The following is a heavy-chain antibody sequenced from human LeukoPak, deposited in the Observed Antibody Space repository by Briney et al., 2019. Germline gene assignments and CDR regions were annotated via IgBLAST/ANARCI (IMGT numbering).Heavy chain of an antibody. CDR2: IKSKTDGGTT. V-gene: IGHV3-15*01. CDR3: TTDRGIWFGELLSY. Sequence: GGSLRLSCAASGFTFSNAWMSWVRQAPGKGLEWVGRIKSKTDGGTTDYAAPVKGRFTISRDDSKNTLYLQMNSLKTEDTAVYYCTTDRGIWFGELLSYWGQGTLVTVSS. D-gene: IGHD3-10*01. CDR1: GFTFSNAW. J-gene: IGHJ4*02.